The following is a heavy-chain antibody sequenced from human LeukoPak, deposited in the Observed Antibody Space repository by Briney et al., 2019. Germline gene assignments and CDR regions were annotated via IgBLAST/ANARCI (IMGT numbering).Heavy chain of an antibody. CDR1: GGSISSYY. V-gene: IGHV4-59*08. CDR3: ARSRLYYYDSSGYYDY. J-gene: IGHJ4*02. D-gene: IGHD3-22*01. CDR2: VYYSGST. Sequence: NPSETLSLTCTVSGGSISSYYWSWIRQPPGKGLEWIGYVYYSGSTNYNPSLKSRVTISVDTSKNQFSLRLTSVTAADTAVYYCARSRLYYYDSSGYYDYWGQGTLVTVSS.